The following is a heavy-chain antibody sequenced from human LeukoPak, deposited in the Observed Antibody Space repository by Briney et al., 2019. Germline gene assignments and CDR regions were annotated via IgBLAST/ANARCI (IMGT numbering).Heavy chain of an antibody. CDR3: ARHLRDSNGPFDY. D-gene: IGHD6-19*01. CDR1: GYTFTGYY. V-gene: IGHV1-2*02. J-gene: IGHJ4*02. CDR2: INPNSGGT. Sequence: ASVKVSCKASGYTFTGYYMHWVRQAPGQGLEWMGWINPNSGGTNYAQKFQGRVTVTRDTSISTAYMELSTLRSDDTAVYYCARHLRDSNGPFDYWGQGTLVTVSS.